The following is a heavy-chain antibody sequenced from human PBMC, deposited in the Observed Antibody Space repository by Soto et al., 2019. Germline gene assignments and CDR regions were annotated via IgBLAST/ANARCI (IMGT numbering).Heavy chain of an antibody. V-gene: IGHV6-1*01. CDR1: GDSVSGNFVA. J-gene: IGHJ4*02. D-gene: IGHD1-26*01. CDR3: ARDWEGHYFGY. Sequence: QVQLQQSGPGLVKPSQTLSLTCAISGDSVSGNFVAWNWIRQSPSRGLEWLGRTFYRSKWYNDYAVSVKSRISITPDTSKHQFSLQLNSVTPDDPAVYGCARDWEGHYFGYWGQGTLVTVSS. CDR2: TFYRSKWYN.